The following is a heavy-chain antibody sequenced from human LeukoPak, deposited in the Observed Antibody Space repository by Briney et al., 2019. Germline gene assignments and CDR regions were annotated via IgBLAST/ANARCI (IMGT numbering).Heavy chain of an antibody. V-gene: IGHV3-21*01. D-gene: IGHD6-13*01. CDR1: GFTFSSYS. J-gene: IGHJ4*02. Sequence: GGSLRLSCAASGFTFSSYSMNWVRQAPGKGLEWVSSISSVSYIYYADSLKGRFTISRDNAKNSLFLQVNSLRAEDTAVYYCARGAAAPAPPGFDYWGRGTLVTVSS. CDR2: ISSVSYI. CDR3: ARGAAAPAPPGFDY.